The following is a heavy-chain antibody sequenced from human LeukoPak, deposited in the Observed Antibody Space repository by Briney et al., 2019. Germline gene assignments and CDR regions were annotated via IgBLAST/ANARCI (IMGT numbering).Heavy chain of an antibody. CDR3: ARGLYYYDSSGYYFY. CDR2: IYYSGST. D-gene: IGHD3-22*01. CDR1: GGSISSYY. J-gene: IGHJ4*02. Sequence: SETLSLTCTVSGGSISSYYWSWTRQPPGKGLEWIGYIYYSGSTNYNPSLKSRVTISVDTSKNQFSLKLSSVTAADTAVYYCARGLYYYDSSGYYFYWGQGTLVTVSS. V-gene: IGHV4-59*12.